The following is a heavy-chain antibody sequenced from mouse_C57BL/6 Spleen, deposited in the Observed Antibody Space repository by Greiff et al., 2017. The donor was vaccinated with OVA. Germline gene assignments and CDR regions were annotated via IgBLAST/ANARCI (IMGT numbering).Heavy chain of an antibody. Sequence: VQLQQSGPELVKPGASVKISCKASGYAFSSSWMNWVKQRPGKGLEWIGRIYPGDGDTNYNGKFKGKATLTAEKSSSTAYMQLSSLTSEDSAVYFCASPLAYWGQGTTLTVSS. V-gene: IGHV1-82*01. CDR3: ASPLAY. J-gene: IGHJ2*01. CDR2: IYPGDGDT. CDR1: GYAFSSSW.